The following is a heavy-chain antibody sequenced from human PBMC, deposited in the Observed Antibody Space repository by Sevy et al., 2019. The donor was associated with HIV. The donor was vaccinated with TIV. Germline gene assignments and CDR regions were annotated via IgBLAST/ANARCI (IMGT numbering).Heavy chain of an antibody. Sequence: GGSLRLSCAASGFTFSSYAMSWVRQAPGKGLEWVSAISGSGGSTYYADSVKGRFTVSRDNSKNTLYLQMNSLRAEDTAVYYCAKFRLGIAARAFLSAFDIWGQGTMVTVSS. J-gene: IGHJ3*02. V-gene: IGHV3-23*01. CDR2: ISGSGGST. CDR3: AKFRLGIAARAFLSAFDI. D-gene: IGHD6-6*01. CDR1: GFTFSSYA.